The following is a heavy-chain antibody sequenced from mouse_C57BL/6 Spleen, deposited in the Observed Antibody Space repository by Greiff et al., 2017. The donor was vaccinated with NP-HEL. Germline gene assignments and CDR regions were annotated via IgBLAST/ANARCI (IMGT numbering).Heavy chain of an antibody. CDR2: IDPETGGT. CDR1: GYTFTDYE. J-gene: IGHJ4*01. Sequence: VQLQQSGAELVRPGASVTLSCKASGYTFTDYEMHWVKQTPVHGLEWIGAIDPETGGTAYNQKFKGKAILTADKSSSTAYMELRSLTSEDSAVYYCTRRYYGSGNYAMDYWGQGTSVTVSS. D-gene: IGHD1-1*01. V-gene: IGHV1-15*01. CDR3: TRRYYGSGNYAMDY.